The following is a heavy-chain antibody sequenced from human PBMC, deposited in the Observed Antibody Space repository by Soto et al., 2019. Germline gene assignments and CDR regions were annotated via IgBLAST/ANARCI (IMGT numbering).Heavy chain of an antibody. CDR3: ARDRGAYSFDY. D-gene: IGHD2-15*01. CDR2: IGTAGDT. V-gene: IGHV3-13*04. CDR1: GFTFSSYD. J-gene: IGHJ4*02. Sequence: GGSLRLSCVASGFTFSSYDMHWVRQPTGKGLEWVSAIGTAGDTYYRGSVKGRFTISRENAKNSLYLQMNSLRAGDTAVYYCARDRGAYSFDYWGQGTLVTVSS.